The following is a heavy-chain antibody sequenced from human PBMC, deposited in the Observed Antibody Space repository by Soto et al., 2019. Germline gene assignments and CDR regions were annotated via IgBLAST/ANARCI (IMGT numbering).Heavy chain of an antibody. Sequence: ESGGGLVRPGGSLRLSCEASGFTFRDYYMTWFRQAPGKGLEWLSYIDSSTKYTNYADSVKGRFTISRDNAKNSLYPQMNSLRADDTAVYYCAREYYYTMDVWGQGTMVTVSS. CDR1: GFTFRDYY. CDR2: IDSSTKYT. J-gene: IGHJ6*02. CDR3: AREYYYTMDV. V-gene: IGHV3-11*05.